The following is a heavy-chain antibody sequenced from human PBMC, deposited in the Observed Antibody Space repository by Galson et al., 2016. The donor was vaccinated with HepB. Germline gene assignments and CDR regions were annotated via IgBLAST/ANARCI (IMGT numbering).Heavy chain of an antibody. CDR1: GGSINSSSFY. Sequence: SETLSLTCSVSGGSINSSSFYWGWIRQSPGRGLEWIGTLYFGANTYYNPSPKSRVTISVDTSNNQFSLKLTSVPAEDTAIYYCASKGKEWLVHGYFDYWGQGTLATVSS. CDR2: LYFGANT. V-gene: IGHV4-39*01. CDR3: ASKGKEWLVHGYFDY. D-gene: IGHD6-19*01. J-gene: IGHJ4*02.